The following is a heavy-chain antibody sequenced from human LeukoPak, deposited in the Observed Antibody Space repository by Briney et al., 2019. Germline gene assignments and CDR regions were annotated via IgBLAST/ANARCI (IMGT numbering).Heavy chain of an antibody. CDR1: GFTFSGYW. Sequence: PGGSLRLSYAASGFTFSGYWMSWVRQAPGKGLEWVANIKQDGSEKYYVDSVKGRFTISRDNAKNSLYLQMNSLRAEDTAVYYCARVWAAMRRAAGPGYYYYGMDVWGQGTTVTVSS. J-gene: IGHJ6*02. D-gene: IGHD2-2*01. V-gene: IGHV3-7*01. CDR3: ARVWAAMRRAAGPGYYYYGMDV. CDR2: IKQDGSEK.